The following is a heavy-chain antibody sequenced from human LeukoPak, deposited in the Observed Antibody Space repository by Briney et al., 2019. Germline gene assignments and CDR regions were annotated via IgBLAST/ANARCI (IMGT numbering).Heavy chain of an antibody. V-gene: IGHV1-18*01. CDR2: ISAYNGNT. CDR1: GYTFTSYG. D-gene: IGHD3-10*01. CDR3: ARGALWFGEFSFDY. J-gene: IGHJ4*02. Sequence: ASVTVSCKASGYTFTSYGISWVRQAPGQGLEWMGWISAYNGNTNYAQKFQGRVTITADKSTSTAYMELSSLRSEDTAVYYCARGALWFGEFSFDYWGQGTLVTVSS.